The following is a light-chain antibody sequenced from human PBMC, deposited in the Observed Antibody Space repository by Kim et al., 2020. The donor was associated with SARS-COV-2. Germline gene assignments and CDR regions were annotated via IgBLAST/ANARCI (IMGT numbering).Light chain of an antibody. CDR2: QAS. J-gene: IGKJ2*01. CDR3: QHYIRFPYT. V-gene: IGKV1-5*03. Sequence: SASVGDRVTITCRASQIVENYLAWYQQKPGKAPTLLVYQASSLQVGVPSRFSGSGSGAEFTLTINSLQPDDFATYYCQHYIRFPYTFGQGTKLEI. CDR1: QIVENY.